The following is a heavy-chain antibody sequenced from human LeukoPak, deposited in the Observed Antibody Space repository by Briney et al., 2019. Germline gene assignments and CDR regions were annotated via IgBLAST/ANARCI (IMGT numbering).Heavy chain of an antibody. CDR3: ARDEGPYYYGSTSD. J-gene: IGHJ6*02. CDR1: GFTFSSYE. Sequence: GGSLRLSCAAAGFTFSSYEMNWVRQAPGMGLEWVSYISGSGSTIYYADSVKGRFTISRDNAKNSLYLQMTSLRAEDTAVYYGARDEGPYYYGSTSDWGQGTTVTVSS. CDR2: ISGSGSTI. D-gene: IGHD3-22*01. V-gene: IGHV3-48*03.